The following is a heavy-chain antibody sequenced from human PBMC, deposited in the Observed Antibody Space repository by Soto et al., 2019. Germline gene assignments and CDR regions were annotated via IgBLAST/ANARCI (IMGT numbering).Heavy chain of an antibody. D-gene: IGHD6-19*01. Sequence: PGGSLRLSCAASGFTFSSYGMHWVRQAPGKGLEWVAVIWYDGSNKYYADSVKGRFTISRDNSKNTLYLQMNSLRAGDTAVYYCARDPPVADFIYYLDYWGQGTLVTVSS. CDR3: ARDPPVADFIYYLDY. CDR2: IWYDGSNK. V-gene: IGHV3-33*01. CDR1: GFTFSSYG. J-gene: IGHJ4*02.